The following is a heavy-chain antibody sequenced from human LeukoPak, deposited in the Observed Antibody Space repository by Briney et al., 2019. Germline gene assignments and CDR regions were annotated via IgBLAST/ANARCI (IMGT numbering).Heavy chain of an antibody. D-gene: IGHD6-13*01. CDR1: GGSISSYY. J-gene: IGHJ3*02. V-gene: IGHV4-59*01. CDR2: IYYSGST. Sequence: PSETLSLTCTVSGGSISSYYWSWIRQPPGKGLEWIGYIYYSGSTNYNPSLKSRVTISVDTSKNQFSLKLSSVTAAVTAVYYCARERYSSSWYGAFDIWGQGTMVTVSS. CDR3: ARERYSSSWYGAFDI.